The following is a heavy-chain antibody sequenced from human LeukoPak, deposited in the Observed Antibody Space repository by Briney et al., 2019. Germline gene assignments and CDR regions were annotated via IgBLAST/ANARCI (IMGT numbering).Heavy chain of an antibody. J-gene: IGHJ3*02. V-gene: IGHV4-59*08. CDR3: ARHGKGVTYLYTFDI. Sequence: KPSETLSLTCTVSGGSITNYYWSWIRQPPGEGLEWIGYVYASGATNSNPYLKSRVTISVDTSKNQFSLKLSSVTAADTAVYYCARHGKGVTYLYTFDIWGQGTVVAVSS. CDR2: VYASGAT. CDR1: GGSITNYY. D-gene: IGHD1-26*01.